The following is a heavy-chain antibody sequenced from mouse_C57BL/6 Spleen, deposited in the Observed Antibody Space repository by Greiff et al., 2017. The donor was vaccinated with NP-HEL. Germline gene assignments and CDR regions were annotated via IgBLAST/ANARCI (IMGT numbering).Heavy chain of an antibody. Sequence: QVQLQQPGAELVKPGASVKMSCKASGYTFTSYWINWVKQRPGQGLEWIGDIYPGSGSTNYTEKFKSKATLSVDTASSTAYMQLSSLTSEDTAVYYCASGSSDDDWGKGTTLTVSS. CDR2: IYPGSGST. D-gene: IGHD1-1*01. V-gene: IGHV1-55*01. CDR1: GYTFTSYW. CDR3: ASGSSDDD. J-gene: IGHJ2*01.